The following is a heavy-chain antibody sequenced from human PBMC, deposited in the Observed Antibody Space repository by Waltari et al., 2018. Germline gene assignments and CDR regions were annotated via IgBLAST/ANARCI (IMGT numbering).Heavy chain of an antibody. Sequence: QLVQSGAEVKKPGASVKVSCKASGYIFSNYGITWVRKAPGQGLEWMGWIYPYNGNTKYEQNFQGRVTMTTYTSTATAYMEIRSLRSDDTAIYYCARDDVDSSNFGGFWGQGTQVTVSS. CDR1: GYIFSNYG. J-gene: IGHJ4*02. CDR2: IYPYNGNT. V-gene: IGHV1-18*01. D-gene: IGHD3-16*01. CDR3: ARDDVDSSNFGGF.